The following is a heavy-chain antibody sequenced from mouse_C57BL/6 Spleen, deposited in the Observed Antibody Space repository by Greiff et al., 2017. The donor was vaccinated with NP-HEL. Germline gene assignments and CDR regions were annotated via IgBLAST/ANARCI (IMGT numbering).Heavy chain of an antibody. V-gene: IGHV1-22*01. D-gene: IGHD2-4*01. CDR2: INPNNGGT. CDR1: GYTFTDYN. CDR3: ARDYDYDGDFDY. Sequence: VQLKESGPELVKPGASVKMSCKASGYTFTDYNMHWVKQSHGKSLEWIGYINPNNGGTSYNQKFKGKATLTVNKSSSTAYMELRSLTSEDSAVYYCARDYDYDGDFDYWGQGTTLTVSS. J-gene: IGHJ2*01.